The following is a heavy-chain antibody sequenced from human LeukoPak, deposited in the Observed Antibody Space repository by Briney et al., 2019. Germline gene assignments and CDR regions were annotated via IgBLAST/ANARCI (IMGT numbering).Heavy chain of an antibody. CDR1: GFTFSSYW. Sequence: PGGSLRLSCAASGFTFSSYWMSWVRQAPGKGLEWVANIKQDGSEKYYVDSVKGRFTISRDNAKNSLYLQMNSLRAEDTAVYYCARVQTKIQLWPGNKYYYYYYMDVWGKGTTVTVSS. CDR3: ARVQTKIQLWPGNKYYYYYYMDV. J-gene: IGHJ6*03. D-gene: IGHD5-18*01. V-gene: IGHV3-7*01. CDR2: IKQDGSEK.